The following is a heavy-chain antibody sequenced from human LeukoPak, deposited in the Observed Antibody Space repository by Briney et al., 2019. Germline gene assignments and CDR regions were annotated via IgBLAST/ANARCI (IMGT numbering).Heavy chain of an antibody. Sequence: GGSLRLSCAASGFTLSSYAMSWVRRAPGKGLEWVSAISGSGGSTYYADSVKGRFTISRDNYKNMVYLQMTSLRAEDTAIYYCARQYSSSWNSFDYWGQGTLVTVSS. J-gene: IGHJ4*02. CDR2: ISGSGGST. D-gene: IGHD6-13*01. CDR1: GFTLSSYA. CDR3: ARQYSSSWNSFDY. V-gene: IGHV3-23*01.